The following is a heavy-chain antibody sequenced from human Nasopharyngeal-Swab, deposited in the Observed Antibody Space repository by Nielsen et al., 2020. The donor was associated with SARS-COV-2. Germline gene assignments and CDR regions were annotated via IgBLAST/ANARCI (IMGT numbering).Heavy chain of an antibody. J-gene: IGHJ5*02. Sequence: SETLSLTCTVSGYSISSGYYWAWIRQPPGKGLEWLGSIYHCGSTYYTPSLESRVTISVDTSNNHFSLKLTSVTAADTAVYYCARELSNTPKYNWFDPWGQGTLVTVSS. CDR1: GYSISSGYY. CDR3: ARELSNTPKYNWFDP. V-gene: IGHV4-38-2*02. D-gene: IGHD5-18*01. CDR2: IYHCGST.